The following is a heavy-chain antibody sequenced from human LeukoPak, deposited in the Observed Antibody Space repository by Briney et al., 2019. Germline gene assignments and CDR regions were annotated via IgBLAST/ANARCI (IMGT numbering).Heavy chain of an antibody. CDR2: MNPNSGNT. D-gene: IGHD1-26*01. V-gene: IGHV1-8*01. CDR3: ARFSIVGATDDPTLFDY. J-gene: IGHJ4*02. CDR1: GYTFTSYD. Sequence: ASVKVSCKASGYTFTSYDINWVRQATGQGLEWMGWMNPNSGNTGYAQKFQGRVTMTRNTSISTAYMELSSLRSEDTAVYYCARFSIVGATDDPTLFDYWGQGTLVTVSS.